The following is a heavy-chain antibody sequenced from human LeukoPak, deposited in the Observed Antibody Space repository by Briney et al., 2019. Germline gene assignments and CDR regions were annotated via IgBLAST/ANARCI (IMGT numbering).Heavy chain of an antibody. CDR1: GGSISSYY. J-gene: IGHJ3*02. V-gene: IGHV4-59*12. Sequence: SETLSLTCTVSGGSISSYYWSWIRQPPGKGLEWIGYIYYSGSGSTNYNPSLKSRVTISVDTSKNQFSLKLSSVTAADTAVYYCARERPYYYGSGSFPDAFDIWGQGTMVTVSS. CDR2: IYYSGSGST. D-gene: IGHD3-10*01. CDR3: ARERPYYYGSGSFPDAFDI.